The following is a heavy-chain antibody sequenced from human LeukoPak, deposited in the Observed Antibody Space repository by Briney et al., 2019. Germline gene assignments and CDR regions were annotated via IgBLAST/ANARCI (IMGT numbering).Heavy chain of an antibody. CDR3: ARGNLPLGGWYNY. CDR1: GYTFTSYA. CDR2: INAGNGNT. J-gene: IGHJ4*02. V-gene: IGHV1-3*01. Sequence: ASVKVSCKASGYTFTSYAMHWVRQAPGQRLEWMGWINAGNGNTKYSQKFQGRVTITADESTSTAYMELSSLRSEDTAVYYCARGNLPLGGWYNYWGQGTLVTVSS. D-gene: IGHD3-16*01.